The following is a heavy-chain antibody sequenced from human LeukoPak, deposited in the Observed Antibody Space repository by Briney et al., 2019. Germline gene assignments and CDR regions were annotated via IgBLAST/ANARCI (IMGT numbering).Heavy chain of an antibody. CDR3: ARGRYCSGGSCYSADPLDY. CDR2: IYHSGST. J-gene: IGHJ4*02. V-gene: IGHV4-30-2*01. CDR1: GGSISSGGYS. D-gene: IGHD2-15*01. Sequence: PSQTLSLTCADSGGSISSGGYSWSWIRQPPGKGLEWIGYIYHSGSTYYNPSLKSRVTISVDRSKNQFSLKLSSVTAADTAVYYCARGRYCSGGSCYSADPLDYWGQGTLVTVSS.